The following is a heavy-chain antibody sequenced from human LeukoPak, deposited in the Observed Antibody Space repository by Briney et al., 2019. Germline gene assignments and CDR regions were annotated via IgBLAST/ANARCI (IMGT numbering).Heavy chain of an antibody. V-gene: IGHV5-10-1*01. CDR2: IDPSDSYT. Sequence: GESLKISCKGSGYSFTSYWISWVRQMPGKGLEWRGRIDPSDSYTNYSPSFQGHVTISADKTISTDYLQWSSLKASDTAMYYCARRIDYYDSSGYHDRFDYWGQGTLVTVSS. CDR3: ARRIDYYDSSGYHDRFDY. D-gene: IGHD3-22*01. J-gene: IGHJ4*02. CDR1: GYSFTSYW.